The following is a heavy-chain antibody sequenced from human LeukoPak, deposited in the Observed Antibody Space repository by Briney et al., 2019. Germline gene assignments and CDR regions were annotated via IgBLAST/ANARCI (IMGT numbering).Heavy chain of an antibody. V-gene: IGHV4-59*01. CDR3: ARSTKNRAAPYYYYYYMDV. Sequence: SETLSLTCSVSGGSFSSYYWSWIRQPPGKGLEWIGFISYSGSTNYNPPLKSRATISVDTSKNQFSLRLSSVTAADTAVYYCARSTKNRAAPYYYYYYMDVWGKGTTVTIFS. CDR2: ISYSGST. CDR1: GGSFSSYY. D-gene: IGHD2-8*01. J-gene: IGHJ6*03.